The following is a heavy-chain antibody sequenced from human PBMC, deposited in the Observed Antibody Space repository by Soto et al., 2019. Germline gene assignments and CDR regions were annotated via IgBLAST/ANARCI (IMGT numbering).Heavy chain of an antibody. CDR3: FSTGTTALPFFDY. CDR1: GGSISSSSYY. CDR2: IYYSGST. J-gene: IGHJ4*02. V-gene: IGHV4-39*01. Sequence: SETLSLTCTVSGGSISSSSYYWGWIRQPPGKGLEWIGSIYYSGSTYYNPSLKSRVTISVDTSKNQFSLKLSSVTAADTAVYYCFSTGTTALPFFDYWGQGTLVTVSS. D-gene: IGHD1-1*01.